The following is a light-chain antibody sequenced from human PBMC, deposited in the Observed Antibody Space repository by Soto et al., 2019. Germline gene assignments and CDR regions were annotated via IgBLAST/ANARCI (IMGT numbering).Light chain of an antibody. V-gene: IGKV1-39*01. Sequence: DIQMTQSPSSLYASVGDRVIITCRASQSSSNYLNWYQQEPGKAPKLLIYSASTLQGGVPSRFSGGGSGTHFTLTISSLQPEDFATYFCQQSYKKRTFGQGTKVEIK. CDR3: QQSYKKRT. J-gene: IGKJ1*01. CDR1: QSSSNY. CDR2: SAS.